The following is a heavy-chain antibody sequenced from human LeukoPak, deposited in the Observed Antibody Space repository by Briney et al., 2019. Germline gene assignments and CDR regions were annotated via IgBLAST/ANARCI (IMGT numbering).Heavy chain of an antibody. CDR2: INPNSGGT. J-gene: IGHJ4*02. CDR3: ARVRSGYYDSSGLSDY. V-gene: IGHV1-2*02. D-gene: IGHD3-22*01. Sequence: GASVKVSCKASGYTFTGYYMHWVRQAPGQGLEWMGWINPNSGGTNYAQKFQGRVTMTRDTSISTAYMELSRLRSDDTAVYYCARVRSGYYDSSGLSDYWGQGTLVTVSS. CDR1: GYTFTGYY.